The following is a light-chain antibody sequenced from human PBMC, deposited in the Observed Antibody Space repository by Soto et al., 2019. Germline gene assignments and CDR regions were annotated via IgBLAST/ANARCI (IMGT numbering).Light chain of an antibody. J-gene: IGLJ2*01. V-gene: IGLV2-14*03. CDR2: DVS. CDR3: SSYTSRSTVV. CDR1: SSDVGGYNY. Sequence: QSALTQPASVSGSPGQSITISCTGTSSDVGGYNYVSWYQQYLGKAPKLMIYDVSNRPSGVSNRFSGSKSGNTASLTISGLQAEDEADYYCSSYTSRSTVVFGGGTKVTVL.